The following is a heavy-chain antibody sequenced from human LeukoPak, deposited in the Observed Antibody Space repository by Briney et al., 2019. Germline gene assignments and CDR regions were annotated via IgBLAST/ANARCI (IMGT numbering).Heavy chain of an antibody. CDR3: ARGSGDSSGYYQDIEYFQH. V-gene: IGHV4-4*02. J-gene: IGHJ1*01. CDR1: GGSISSSNW. CDR2: IYHSGST. D-gene: IGHD3-22*01. Sequence: SETLSLTCAVSGGSISSSNWWSWVRQPPGKGLEWIGEIYHSGSTNYNPSLKSRVTISVDRSKNQFSLKLSSVTAADTAVYYCARGSGDSSGYYQDIEYFQHWGQGTLVTVSS.